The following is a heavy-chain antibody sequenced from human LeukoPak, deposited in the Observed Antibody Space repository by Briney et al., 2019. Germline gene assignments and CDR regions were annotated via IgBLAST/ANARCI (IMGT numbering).Heavy chain of an antibody. CDR3: ARDRGSGYYQATQDYYFGY. CDR1: GFTFSSYS. D-gene: IGHD3-22*01. Sequence: GGSLRLSCAASGFTFSSYSMNWVRQAPGKGLEWVSSISSSSSYIYYADSVKGRFTISRDNAKNSLYLQMNSLRAEDTAVYYCARDRGSGYYQATQDYYFGYWGQGTLVTVSS. CDR2: ISSSSSYI. J-gene: IGHJ4*02. V-gene: IGHV3-21*01.